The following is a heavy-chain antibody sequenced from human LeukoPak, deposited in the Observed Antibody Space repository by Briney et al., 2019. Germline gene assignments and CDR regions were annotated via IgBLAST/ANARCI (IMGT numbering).Heavy chain of an antibody. D-gene: IGHD6-13*01. CDR3: ARTAAPFVAAAGTEWFDP. V-gene: IGHV4-38-2*02. J-gene: IGHJ5*02. Sequence: SETLSLTCTVSGYSISSGYYWGWIRQPPGKGLEWIGSIYHSGSTYYNPSLKSRVTMSVDTSKNQFSLKLSSVTAADTAVYYCARTAAPFVAAAGTEWFDPWGQGTLVTVSS. CDR2: IYHSGST. CDR1: GYSISSGYY.